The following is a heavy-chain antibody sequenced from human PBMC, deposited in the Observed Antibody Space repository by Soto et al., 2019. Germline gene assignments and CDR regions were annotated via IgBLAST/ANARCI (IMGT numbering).Heavy chain of an antibody. Sequence: PSETLSLTFTVSGGSISSGDYYWSWIRQPPGKGLGWIGYIYYSGSTYYNPSLKSRVTISVDTSKNQFSLKLSSVTAADTAVYYCARARDYYDSSGQPLFDYWGQGTLVTVSS. J-gene: IGHJ4*02. CDR3: ARARDYYDSSGQPLFDY. CDR2: IYYSGST. D-gene: IGHD3-22*01. CDR1: GGSISSGDYY. V-gene: IGHV4-30-4*01.